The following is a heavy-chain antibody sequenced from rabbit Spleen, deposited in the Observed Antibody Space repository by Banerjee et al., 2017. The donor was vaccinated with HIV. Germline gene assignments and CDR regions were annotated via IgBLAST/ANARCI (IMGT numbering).Heavy chain of an antibody. J-gene: IGHJ4*01. Sequence: QSLEESGGDLVKPGASLTLTCTASGFSFSSRYYMCWVRQAPGKGLEWIACIYAGSSGDTYYANWAKGRFTISKTSSTTVTLQMTSLTAVDTATYFCARETSSGWGVVSYYFNLWGQGTLVTVS. CDR2: IYAGSSGDT. CDR3: ARETSSGWGVVSYYFNL. CDR1: GFSFSSRYY. D-gene: IGHD4-1*01. V-gene: IGHV1S40*01.